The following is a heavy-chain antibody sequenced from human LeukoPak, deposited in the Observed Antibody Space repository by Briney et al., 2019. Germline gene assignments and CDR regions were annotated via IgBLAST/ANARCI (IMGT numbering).Heavy chain of an antibody. CDR1: GFTFSSYS. V-gene: IGHV3-21*01. CDR3: ARDGYCSSTSCYVDYYGMDV. Sequence: GGSLRLSCAASGFTFSSYSMNWVRQAPGKGLEWVSSISSSSSYIYYADSVKGRSTISRDNAKNSLYLQMNSLRAEDTAVYYCARDGYCSSTSCYVDYYGMDVWGKGTTVTVSS. J-gene: IGHJ6*04. CDR2: ISSSSSYI. D-gene: IGHD2-2*03.